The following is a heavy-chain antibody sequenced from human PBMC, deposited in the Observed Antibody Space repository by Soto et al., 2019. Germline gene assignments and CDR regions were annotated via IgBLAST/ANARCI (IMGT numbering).Heavy chain of an antibody. D-gene: IGHD3-10*01. J-gene: IGHJ6*02. CDR2: IYYSGST. CDR3: ARRGYGPGFPYYYGMDV. CDR1: GGSMSSYY. V-gene: IGHV4-59*01. Sequence: NLSETLSLTCTVSGGSMSSYYWSWIRQPPGKGLEWIGYIYYSGSTNYNPSLKSRVTMSVDTPKNQFSLKLSSVTAADTAVYYCARRGYGPGFPYYYGMDVWGQGTTVTVSS.